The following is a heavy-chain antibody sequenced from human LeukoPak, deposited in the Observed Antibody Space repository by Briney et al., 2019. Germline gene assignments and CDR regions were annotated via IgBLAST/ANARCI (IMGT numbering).Heavy chain of an antibody. J-gene: IGHJ4*02. D-gene: IGHD3-22*01. CDR1: GGSITSTSYY. CDR2: IPYGGNT. V-gene: IGHV4-39*07. Sequence: PSETLSLTCTVSGGSITSTSYYWGWIRQPPGKGLEWIGSIPYGGNTYYNPSLKSRVTISVDTSKNQFSLKPSSVTAADTAVYYCASFPYYDSSGYHGYYFDYWGQGTLVTVSS. CDR3: ASFPYYDSSGYHGYYFDY.